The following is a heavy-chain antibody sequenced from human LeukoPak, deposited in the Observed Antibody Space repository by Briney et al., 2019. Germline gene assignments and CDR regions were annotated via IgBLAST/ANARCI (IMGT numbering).Heavy chain of an antibody. V-gene: IGHV3-7*03. CDR2: MNLDGREK. D-gene: IGHD2-8*02. CDR1: GFTFSSYW. Sequence: GGSLRLSCAASGFTFSSYWMTWVRQAPGKGLEWVANMNLDGREKYYVDSVKGRFTISRDNAKNSPYLQMNSLRAEDTALYYCAKDIGESATGGFDYWGQGTLVTVSS. CDR3: AKDIGESATGGFDY. J-gene: IGHJ4*02.